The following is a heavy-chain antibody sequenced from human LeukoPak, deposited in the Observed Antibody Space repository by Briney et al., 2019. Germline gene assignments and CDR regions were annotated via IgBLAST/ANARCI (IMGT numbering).Heavy chain of an antibody. CDR3: ARTLYGSGPASS. CDR2: INHSGGT. D-gene: IGHD3-10*01. V-gene: IGHV4-34*01. J-gene: IGHJ5*02. CDR1: GGSFSGYS. Sequence: SETLSLTCAVYGGSFSGYSWNWIRQPPVKGLEWIGEINHSGGTNYNPSLKSRVTISVDTSKKQFSLKLSSVTAADTAVYYCARTLYGSGPASSWGQGTLVTVSS.